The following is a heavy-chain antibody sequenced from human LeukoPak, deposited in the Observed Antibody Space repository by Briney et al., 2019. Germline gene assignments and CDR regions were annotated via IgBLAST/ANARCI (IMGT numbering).Heavy chain of an antibody. J-gene: IGHJ5*02. Sequence: SETLSLTCTVSGGSISSSSYYWGWIRQPPGKGLEWIGSISYSGSTYYNPSLKSRVTISVDTSKNQFSLKLSSVTAADTAVYYCASLNAAYYYDSSGKPRGWFDPWGQGTLVTVPS. D-gene: IGHD3-22*01. CDR3: ASLNAAYYYDSSGKPRGWFDP. CDR2: ISYSGST. CDR1: GGSISSSSYY. V-gene: IGHV4-39*01.